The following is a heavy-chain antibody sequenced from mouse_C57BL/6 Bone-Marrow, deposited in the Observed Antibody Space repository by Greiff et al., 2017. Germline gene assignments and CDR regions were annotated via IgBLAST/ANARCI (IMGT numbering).Heavy chain of an antibody. D-gene: IGHD1-1*01. CDR1: GYTFTDYI. CDR2: IYPVSGET. CDR3: GRRGITTVVATEYFDV. V-gene: IGHV1-11*01. Sequence: VQLQESGAELASPGASVTLSCKASGYTFTDYIMNWVKQRPGQGLEWIGRIYPVSGETNYNPKFMGKATFSVDRSSSTVYMVLISLTSEAPAVYYCGRRGITTVVATEYFDVWGTGTTVTVSS. J-gene: IGHJ1*03.